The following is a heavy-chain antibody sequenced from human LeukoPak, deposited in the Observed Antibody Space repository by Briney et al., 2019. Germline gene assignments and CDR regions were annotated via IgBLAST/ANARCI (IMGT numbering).Heavy chain of an antibody. J-gene: IGHJ3*02. CDR3: ARAGYYDSSGLFGAFDI. CDR1: GFTVSSNY. CDR2: IYSGGST. Sequence: GGSLRLSCAASGFTVSSNYMSWVRQAPGKGLEWVSVIYSGGSTYSADSVKGRFTISRDNSKNTLYLQMNSLRAEDTAVYYCARAGYYDSSGLFGAFDIWGQGTMVTVSS. D-gene: IGHD3-22*01. V-gene: IGHV3-66*02.